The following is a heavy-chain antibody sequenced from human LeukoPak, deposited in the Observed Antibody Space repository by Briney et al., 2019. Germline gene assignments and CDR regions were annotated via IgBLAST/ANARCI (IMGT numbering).Heavy chain of an antibody. CDR1: GFTFDDYG. J-gene: IGHJ3*02. CDR3: ARGSSGYDYVWGSYRNAFDI. CDR2: INWNGGST. D-gene: IGHD3-16*02. Sequence: GGSLRLSCAASGFTFDDYGMSWVRQAPGEGLEWVSGINWNGGSTGYADSVKGRFTISRDNAKNSLYLQMNSLRAEDTALYYCARGSSGYDYVWGSYRNAFDIWGQGTMVTVSS. V-gene: IGHV3-20*04.